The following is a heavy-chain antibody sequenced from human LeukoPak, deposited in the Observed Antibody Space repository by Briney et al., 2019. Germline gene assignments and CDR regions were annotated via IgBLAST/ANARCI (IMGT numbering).Heavy chain of an antibody. V-gene: IGHV3-11*01. Sequence: GGSLRLSCAASGFIFSDYYLIWIRQAPGKGLDWISYISSSGRTIYYADSVKGRFTISRDNAKNSLYLQLNSLRAEDTAVYYCAKGATVVAASGGYYFDYWGQGPLVTVYS. D-gene: IGHD2-15*01. CDR2: ISSSGRTI. CDR1: GFIFSDYY. CDR3: AKGATVVAASGGYYFDY. J-gene: IGHJ4*02.